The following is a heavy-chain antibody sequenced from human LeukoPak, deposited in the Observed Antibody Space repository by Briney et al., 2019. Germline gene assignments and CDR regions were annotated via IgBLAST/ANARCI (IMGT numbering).Heavy chain of an antibody. J-gene: IGHJ6*03. CDR1: GYTFTGYY. V-gene: IGHV1-2*02. D-gene: IGHD2-15*01. CDR3: ARGVVAATFYYYMDV. Sequence: ASVKVSCKPSGYTFTGYYIQWVRQAPGQGLEWMGWINPHSGGTNYAPKFQGRVSMTRDTSISTAYMELSRLRSDDTAVYYCARGVVAATFYYYMDVWGKGTTVTVSS. CDR2: INPHSGGT.